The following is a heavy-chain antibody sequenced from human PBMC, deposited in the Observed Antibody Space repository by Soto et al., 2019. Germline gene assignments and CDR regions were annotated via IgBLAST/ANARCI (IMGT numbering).Heavy chain of an antibody. Sequence: NPSETLSLTCTVSGGSISSGGYYWSWIRQHPGKGLEWIGYIYYSGSTYYNPSLKSRVTISVDTSKNQFSLKLSSVTAADTAVYYCAGRILKNLIDYWGQGTLVTVS. CDR3: AGRILKNLIDY. J-gene: IGHJ4*02. CDR1: GGSISSGGYY. CDR2: IYYSGST. V-gene: IGHV4-31*03.